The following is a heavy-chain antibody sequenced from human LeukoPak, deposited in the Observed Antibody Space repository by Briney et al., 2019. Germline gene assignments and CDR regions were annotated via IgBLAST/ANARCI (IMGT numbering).Heavy chain of an antibody. CDR1: GYTFTSYY. V-gene: IGHV1-2*02. CDR2: INANSGVT. Sequence: ASVKVSCKASGYTFTSYYMHWVRQAPGQGLELMGWINANSGVTNYAQKFQGRVTMTRDTSISTAYMELRSLRSDDTALYYCARHVKWELLYWGQGTLVAVSS. J-gene: IGHJ4*02. CDR3: ARHVKWELLY. D-gene: IGHD1-26*01.